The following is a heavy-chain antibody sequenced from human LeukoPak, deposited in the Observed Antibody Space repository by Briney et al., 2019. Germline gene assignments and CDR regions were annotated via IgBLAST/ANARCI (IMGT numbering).Heavy chain of an antibody. CDR2: IYHSGST. CDR1: GGSISGGGYY. D-gene: IGHD3-10*01. V-gene: IGHV4-30-2*01. CDR3: ARDRLWFGEFDAFDI. J-gene: IGHJ3*02. Sequence: SQTLSLTCTVSGGSISGGGYYWSWIRQPPGKGLEWIGYIYHSGSTYYNPSLKSRVTISVDRSKNQFSLKLSSVTAADTAVYYCARDRLWFGEFDAFDIWGQGTMVTVSS.